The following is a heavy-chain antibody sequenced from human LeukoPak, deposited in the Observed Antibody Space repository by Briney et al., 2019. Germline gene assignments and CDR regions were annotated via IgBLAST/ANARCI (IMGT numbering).Heavy chain of an antibody. J-gene: IGHJ3*02. CDR1: GTSINNKKW. D-gene: IGHD2-2*01. V-gene: IGHV4-4*02. CDR3: ARDIPCSSTSCFGPDI. Sequence: SETLSLTCAVSGTSINNKKWWSWVRQPPGKGLEWIGEIYQSGSTNYNPSLKSRVTISVDKSKNQFSLQLTSVTAADTAVYYCARDIPCSSTSCFGPDIWGQGTMVTVSS. CDR2: IYQSGST.